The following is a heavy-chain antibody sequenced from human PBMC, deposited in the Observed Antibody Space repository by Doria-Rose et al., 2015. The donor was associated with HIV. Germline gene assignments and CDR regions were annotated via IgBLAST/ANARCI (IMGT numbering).Heavy chain of an antibody. D-gene: IGHD6-13*01. CDR2: IFSDDER. J-gene: IGHJ4*02. CDR3: ARIKSSRWYHKYYFDF. V-gene: IGHV2-26*01. CDR1: GVSLSSPGMG. Sequence: SGPVLVKPTETLTLTCTVSGVSLSSPGMGVSWIRQPPGKALEWLANIFSDDERSYTSSLNSRLTISRGTSKSQVVLTMTDMGPVDTATYYCARIKSSRWYHKYYFDFWGQGTLVIVSA.